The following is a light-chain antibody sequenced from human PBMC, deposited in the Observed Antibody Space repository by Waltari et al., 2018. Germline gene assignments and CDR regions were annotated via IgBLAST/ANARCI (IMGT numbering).Light chain of an antibody. V-gene: IGKV3-11*01. Sequence: EIVLTQSQATLSLSPGARDTLSCRASQTSRNYFAWYQQKPGQAPRVLIYDASNRAAGIPARFSGSGSGTDFTLTISSLEPEDFAVYYCQQRYDWPLTFGGGTKVEIK. J-gene: IGKJ4*01. CDR1: QTSRNY. CDR2: DAS. CDR3: QQRYDWPLT.